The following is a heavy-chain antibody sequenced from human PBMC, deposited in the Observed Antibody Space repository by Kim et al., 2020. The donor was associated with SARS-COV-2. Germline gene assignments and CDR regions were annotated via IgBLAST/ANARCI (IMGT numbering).Heavy chain of an antibody. J-gene: IGHJ4*02. Sequence: SETLSLTCTVSGGSISSGGYYWSWIRQHPGKGLEWIGYIYYSGSTYYNPSLKSRVTISVDTSKNQFSLKLSSVTAADTAVYYCARETRSVFYYDSSGLYYFDYWGQGTLVTVSS. CDR3: ARETRSVFYYDSSGLYYFDY. V-gene: IGHV4-31*03. D-gene: IGHD3-22*01. CDR2: IYYSGST. CDR1: GGSISSGGYY.